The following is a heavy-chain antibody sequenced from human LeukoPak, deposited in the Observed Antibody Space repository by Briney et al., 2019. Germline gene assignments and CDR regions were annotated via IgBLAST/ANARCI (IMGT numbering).Heavy chain of an antibody. CDR2: LSGSGEST. Sequence: GSLMLSCATSGFAFITYAMNWVRQAPGEGLEGGSGLSGSGESTYYADSVKGRFTISRDKSTNTVYLQMNSLRAEDTAVYYCAKERCSTSCYLFYSWGQGTLVTVSS. V-gene: IGHV3-23*01. CDR1: GFAFITYA. D-gene: IGHD2-2*01. J-gene: IGHJ4*02. CDR3: AKERCSTSCYLFYS.